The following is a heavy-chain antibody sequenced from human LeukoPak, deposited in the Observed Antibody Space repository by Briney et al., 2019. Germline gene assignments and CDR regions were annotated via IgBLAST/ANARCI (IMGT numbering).Heavy chain of an antibody. J-gene: IGHJ4*02. CDR3: ASGGGYGY. Sequence: KTSETLSLTCTVSGGSISSSTYYWGWLRQPPGKGLEWIGSIYYSGSTYYNPSLKSRVTISVDTSKNQFSLKLRSVTAADTAVYYCASGGGYGYWGQGTLVTVSS. CDR1: GGSISSSTYY. V-gene: IGHV4-39*01. D-gene: IGHD5-12*01. CDR2: IYYSGST.